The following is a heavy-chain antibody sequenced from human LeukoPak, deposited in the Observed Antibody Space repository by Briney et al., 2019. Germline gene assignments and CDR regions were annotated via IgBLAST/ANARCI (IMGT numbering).Heavy chain of an antibody. V-gene: IGHV1-8*01. CDR2: MNPNSGNT. CDR3: ARGLILVGATAFDY. CDR1: GYTFTSYD. J-gene: IGHJ4*02. D-gene: IGHD1-26*01. Sequence: GASVKVSCKASGYTFTSYDINWVRQATGQGLEWMGWMNPNSGNTGYAQKFQGRVTMTRNTSISTAYMELSSLRSEDTAVYYCARGLILVGATAFDYWGQGTLVTVSS.